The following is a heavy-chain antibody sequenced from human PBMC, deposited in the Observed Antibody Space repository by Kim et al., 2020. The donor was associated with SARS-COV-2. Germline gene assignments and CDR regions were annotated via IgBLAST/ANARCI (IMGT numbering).Heavy chain of an antibody. J-gene: IGHJ4*02. CDR3: ASPPRSWYDGRAVI. CDR2: TFYSGST. V-gene: IGHV4-39*02. CDR1: GGSINSGLYY. Sequence: SETLSLTCTVSGGSINSGLYYWGWIRQPPGKGLEWIGITFYSGSTYYNPSLKTRVTISVDPFENHVSLRLISVTAADTAVYYCASPPRSWYDGRAVIWGQGTLVTVSS. D-gene: IGHD6-13*01.